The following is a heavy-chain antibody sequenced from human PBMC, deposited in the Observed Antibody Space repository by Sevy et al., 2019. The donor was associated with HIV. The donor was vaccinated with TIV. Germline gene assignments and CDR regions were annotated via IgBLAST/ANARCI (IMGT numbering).Heavy chain of an antibody. D-gene: IGHD3-3*01. V-gene: IGHV1-18*01. CDR1: GYTFTNYA. CDR2: ISGFNGDT. CDR3: VRGTTFYDFWTGGDY. J-gene: IGHJ4*02. Sequence: ASVKVSCKASGYTFTNYAISWVRQAPGQGLEWMGWISGFNGDTKNAEKFQGRFTMTTDTSTKTAYMDLGSLRSDDTAVYHCVRGTTFYDFWTGGDYWGQGTLVTVSS.